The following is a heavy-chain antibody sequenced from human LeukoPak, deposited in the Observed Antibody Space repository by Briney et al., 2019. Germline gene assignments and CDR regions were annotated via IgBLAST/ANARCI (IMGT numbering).Heavy chain of an antibody. D-gene: IGHD3-3*01. J-gene: IGHJ5*02. CDR3: ARDRSVVFWSGEPYNWFDP. Sequence: ASVKVSYKASGGTFSSYAISWVRQAPGQGLEWMGGIIPIFGTANYAQKFQGRVTITADESTSTAYMELSSLRSEDTAVYYCARDRSVVFWSGEPYNWFDPWGQGTLVTVSS. CDR2: IIPIFGTA. CDR1: GGTFSSYA. V-gene: IGHV1-69*13.